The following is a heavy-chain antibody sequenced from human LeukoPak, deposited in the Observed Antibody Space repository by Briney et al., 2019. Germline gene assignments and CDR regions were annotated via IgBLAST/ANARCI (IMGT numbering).Heavy chain of an antibody. CDR3: ARDWVGYYDFWSGYYTTDAEYFQH. CDR1: GYTFTSYG. D-gene: IGHD3-3*01. J-gene: IGHJ1*01. CDR2: ISAYNGNT. V-gene: IGHV1-18*01. Sequence: ASVEVSCKASGYTFTSYGISWVRQAPGQGLEWMGWISAYNGNTNYAQKLQGRVTMTTDTSTSTAYMELRSLRSDDTAVYYCARDWVGYYDFWSGYYTTDAEYFQHWGQGTLVTVSS.